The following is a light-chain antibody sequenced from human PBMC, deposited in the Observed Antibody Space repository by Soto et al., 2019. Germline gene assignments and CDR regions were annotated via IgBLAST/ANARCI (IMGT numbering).Light chain of an antibody. Sequence: EIVLTQSPGTLSLSPGERATLSCRASQSVSSSYLAWYQQKPGQPPRLLIYGASGMATGHPDRFSGSGSGTDFTLTISRLEPEDFAVYYFQQYGSSPPVTFGQGTRLEIK. J-gene: IGKJ5*01. CDR1: QSVSSSY. CDR2: GAS. CDR3: QQYGSSPPVT. V-gene: IGKV3-20*01.